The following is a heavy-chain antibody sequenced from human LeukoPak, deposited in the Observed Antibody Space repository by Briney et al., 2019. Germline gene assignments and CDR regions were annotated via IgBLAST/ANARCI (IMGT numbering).Heavy chain of an antibody. J-gene: IGHJ4*02. Sequence: PSETLSLTCTVSGGSISSSSYYWGWIRQPPGRGLEWIGSIYYSGSTYYNPSLKSRVTISVDTSKNQFSLKLSSVTAADTAVYYCARLIAVAGTLSFFDSWGQGILVTVSS. CDR2: IYYSGST. D-gene: IGHD6-19*01. CDR1: GGSISSSSYY. CDR3: ARLIAVAGTLSFFDS. V-gene: IGHV4-39*01.